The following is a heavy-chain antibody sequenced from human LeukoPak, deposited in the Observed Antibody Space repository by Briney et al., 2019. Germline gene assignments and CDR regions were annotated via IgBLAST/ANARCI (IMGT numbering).Heavy chain of an antibody. J-gene: IGHJ4*02. D-gene: IGHD3-10*01. Sequence: ASVKVSRKASGYTFTSYDINWVRQATGQGPEWMGWMNPSSGNTGYAQRFQGRVTMTRDTSINTAYLELSSLRSEDTAVYYCASHTYYYSSGSFAYWGQGTLVTVSS. CDR2: MNPSSGNT. CDR1: GYTFTSYD. CDR3: ASHTYYYSSGSFAY. V-gene: IGHV1-8*01.